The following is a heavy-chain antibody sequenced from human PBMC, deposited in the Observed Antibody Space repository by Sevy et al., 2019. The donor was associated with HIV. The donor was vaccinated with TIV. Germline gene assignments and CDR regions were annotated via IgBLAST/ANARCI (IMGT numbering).Heavy chain of an antibody. D-gene: IGHD5-12*01. CDR1: GGSISVYY. V-gene: IGHV4-59*01. CDR3: ARAPPVRSGDDSLNWFDP. CDR2: VYHTGST. J-gene: IGHJ5*02. Sequence: SETLSLTCTVSGGSISVYYWSWIRQLPGKELEYIGYVYHTGSTNYNPSLKSRVTISVDTSNNQFSLKLTSVTAADTAVYYCARAPPVRSGDDSLNWFDPWGQGTLVTVSS.